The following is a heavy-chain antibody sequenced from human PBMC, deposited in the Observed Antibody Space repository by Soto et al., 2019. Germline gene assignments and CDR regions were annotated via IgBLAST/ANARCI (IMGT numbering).Heavy chain of an antibody. V-gene: IGHV1-69*01. CDR3: ASGHTYYYDSSGYPFGMDV. J-gene: IGHJ6*02. D-gene: IGHD3-22*01. CDR2: IIPIFGTA. CDR1: GGTFSSYA. Sequence: QVQLVQSGAEVKKPGSSVKVSCKASGGTFSSYAISWVRQAPGQGLEWMGGIIPIFGTANYAQKFQGRVTITADESTSTAYMELSSLGSEDTAVYYCASGHTYYYDSSGYPFGMDVWGQGTTVTVSS.